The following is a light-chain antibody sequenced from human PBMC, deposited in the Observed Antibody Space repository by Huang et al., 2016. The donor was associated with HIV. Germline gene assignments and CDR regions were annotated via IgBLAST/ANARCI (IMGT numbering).Light chain of an antibody. Sequence: EIVLTQSPDTLSLSPGERATVSCRVSQTIKNIYLAWYQHKPGQGPRLLIYGAPSRATDIPDRFSGSGSGTDFTLTINRLEPEDFAVYYCQQYDSSQGISFGQGTRLEMK. CDR1: QTIKNIY. J-gene: IGKJ5*01. V-gene: IGKV3-20*01. CDR3: QQYDSSQGIS. CDR2: GAP.